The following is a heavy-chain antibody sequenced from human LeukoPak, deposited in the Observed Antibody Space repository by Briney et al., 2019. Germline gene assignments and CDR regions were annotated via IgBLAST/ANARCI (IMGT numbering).Heavy chain of an antibody. Sequence: PGGSLRLSCAASGFTFNNYAMTWVRQALGKGLEWVSTISGSAGSEYSADSVKGRFTIFRDNAKNTLYLQMNSLRAEDTAVYYCAKEYGSGSYSDFDYWGQGTLVTVSS. J-gene: IGHJ4*02. V-gene: IGHV3-23*01. CDR1: GFTFNNYA. CDR2: ISGSAGSE. D-gene: IGHD3-10*01. CDR3: AKEYGSGSYSDFDY.